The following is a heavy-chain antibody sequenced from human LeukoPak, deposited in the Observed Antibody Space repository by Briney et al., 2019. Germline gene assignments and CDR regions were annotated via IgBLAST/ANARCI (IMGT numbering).Heavy chain of an antibody. J-gene: IGHJ6*03. Sequence: GGSLRLSCGASGFTFDDYAMHWVRHAAGKGVEWVSLISWDGGSTYYADSVKGRFTISRDNSKNSLYLQMNSLRAEDTALYYCAKDGYCSSTSCYGWGYYYYYMDVWGKGTTVTVSS. CDR2: ISWDGGST. V-gene: IGHV3-43D*03. CDR3: AKDGYCSSTSCYGWGYYYYYMDV. CDR1: GFTFDDYA. D-gene: IGHD2-2*01.